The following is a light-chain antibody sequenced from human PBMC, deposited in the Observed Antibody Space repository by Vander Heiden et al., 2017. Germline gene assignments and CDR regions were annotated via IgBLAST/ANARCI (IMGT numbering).Light chain of an antibody. CDR2: SNN. CDR3: AAWDDSLNGPV. J-gene: IGLJ3*02. Sequence: QSVLTQPPSASGTPGQWATISCSGISSNIGSNTVNWYQQLPATAPKLLIYSNNQRPSGVPDRFSGSKSGTSASLAISGLQSEDEADYYCAAWDDSLNGPVFGGGTKLTVL. V-gene: IGLV1-44*01. CDR1: SSNIGSNT.